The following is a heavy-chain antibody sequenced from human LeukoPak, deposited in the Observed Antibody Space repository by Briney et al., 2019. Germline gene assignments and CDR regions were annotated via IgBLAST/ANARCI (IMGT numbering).Heavy chain of an antibody. Sequence: ASVKVSCKASGGTFSSYAISWVRQAPGQGLEWMGGIIPIFGTANYAQKFQGRVTITTDESTSTAYMELSSLRSEDTAVYYGAGGGYSGYEGGEGLFDYWGQGTLVTVSS. D-gene: IGHD5-12*01. CDR1: GGTFSSYA. CDR3: AGGGYSGYEGGEGLFDY. CDR2: IIPIFGTA. V-gene: IGHV1-69*05. J-gene: IGHJ4*02.